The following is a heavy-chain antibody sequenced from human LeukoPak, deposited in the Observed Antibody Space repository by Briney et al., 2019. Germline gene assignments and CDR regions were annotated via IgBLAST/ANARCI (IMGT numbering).Heavy chain of an antibody. J-gene: IGHJ4*02. V-gene: IGHV3-33*08. Sequence: LGGSLRLSCAASGFTFSSYGMHWVRQAPGKGLEWVAVIWYDGSNKYYADSVKGRFTISRDNSKNTLYLQMNSLRAEDTAVYYCARDDIAARPVYWGQGTLVTVSS. CDR1: GFTFSSYG. D-gene: IGHD6-6*01. CDR2: IWYDGSNK. CDR3: ARDDIAARPVY.